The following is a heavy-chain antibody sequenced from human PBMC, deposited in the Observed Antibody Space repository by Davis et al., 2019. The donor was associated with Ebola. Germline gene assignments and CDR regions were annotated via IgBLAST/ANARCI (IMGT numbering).Heavy chain of an antibody. V-gene: IGHV3-23*01. D-gene: IGHD5-12*01. CDR1: GFTFSNYA. CDR3: AKYGEGLRLRAPIDY. CDR2: ISGSGATT. J-gene: IGHJ4*02. Sequence: GGSLRLSCAASGFTFSNYAMSWVRQAPGKGLEWVSGISGSGATTYYADSVKGRFTISRDNSKNTLYLQMNSLRAEDTAAYYCAKYGEGLRLRAPIDYWGQGTLVTVSS.